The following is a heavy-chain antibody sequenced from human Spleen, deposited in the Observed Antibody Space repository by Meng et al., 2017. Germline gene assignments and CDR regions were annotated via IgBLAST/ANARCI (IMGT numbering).Heavy chain of an antibody. D-gene: IGHD2-8*02. CDR1: GGSISSGGYH. CDR3: ARINRRSLTGFDP. CDR2: IYYSGST. V-gene: IGHV4-31*03. J-gene: IGHJ5*02. Sequence: QNSGPGLVKPSQPLSHPCTVSGGSISSGGYHGSWTRQHPGKGLEWIGYIYYSGSTYYNPSLKSRVTISVDTSKNQFSLKLSSVTAADTAVYYCARINRRSLTGFDPWGQGTLVTVSS.